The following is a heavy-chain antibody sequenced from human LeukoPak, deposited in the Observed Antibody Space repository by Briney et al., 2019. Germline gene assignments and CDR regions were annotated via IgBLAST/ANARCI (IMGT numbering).Heavy chain of an antibody. CDR3: ASVTTVTPVWYFDL. Sequence: GSSVKVSCKAFGGTFSSYAISWVRQAPGQGLEWMGRIIPIFGTANYPQKFQGRVTITTDESTSTAYMELSSLRSEDTAVYYCASVTTVTPVWYFDLWGRGTLVTVSS. CDR2: IIPIFGTA. D-gene: IGHD4-17*01. V-gene: IGHV1-69*05. CDR1: GGTFSSYA. J-gene: IGHJ2*01.